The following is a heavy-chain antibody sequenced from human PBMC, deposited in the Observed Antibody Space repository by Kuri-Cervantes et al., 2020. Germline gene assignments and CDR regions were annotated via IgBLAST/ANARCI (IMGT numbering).Heavy chain of an antibody. CDR2: INPNNGGT. CDR3: ASTYYYDSSGYYDDAFDI. Sequence: ASVKVSCKASGYTFTDYYMHWVRQAPGQGLEWMGWINPNNGGTEDALKLQGRVTMTTDTSTSTAYMELRSLRSDDTAVYYCASTYYYDSSGYYDDAFDIWGQGTMVTVSS. CDR1: GYTFTDYY. D-gene: IGHD3-22*01. J-gene: IGHJ3*02. V-gene: IGHV1-2*02.